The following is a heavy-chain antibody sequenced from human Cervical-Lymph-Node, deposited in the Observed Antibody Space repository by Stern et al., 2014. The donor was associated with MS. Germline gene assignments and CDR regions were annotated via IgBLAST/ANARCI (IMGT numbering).Heavy chain of an antibody. J-gene: IGHJ4*02. D-gene: IGHD1-26*01. Sequence: VQLVESGGGVVQPGRSLRLSCAASGFTFRSYGMHWVRQAPGEGLEWVAVIWYDGSNKYSADSVKGRFTISRDNSKNTLYLQMNSLRAEDTAVYYCARGGGSWGYFDYWGQGTLVTVSS. CDR1: GFTFRSYG. CDR2: IWYDGSNK. CDR3: ARGGGSWGYFDY. V-gene: IGHV3-33*01.